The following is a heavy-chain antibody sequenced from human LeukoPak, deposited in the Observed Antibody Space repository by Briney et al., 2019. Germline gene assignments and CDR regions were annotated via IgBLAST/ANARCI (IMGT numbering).Heavy chain of an antibody. CDR2: ISSSGSTI. V-gene: IGHV3-48*03. CDR1: GFTFSSYE. Sequence: PGGSLRLSCAASGFTFSSYEMNWVRQAPGKGLGWVSYISSSGSTIYYADSVKGRFTIPRDNAKNSLYLQMNSLRAEDTAVYYCATRGTVVVPAAIESDYWGQGTLVTVSS. J-gene: IGHJ4*02. D-gene: IGHD2-2*01. CDR3: ATRGTVVVPAAIESDY.